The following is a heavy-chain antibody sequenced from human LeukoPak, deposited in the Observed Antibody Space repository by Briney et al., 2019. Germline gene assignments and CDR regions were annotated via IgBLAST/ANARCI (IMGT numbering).Heavy chain of an antibody. D-gene: IGHD2-2*01. V-gene: IGHV3-23*01. Sequence: PGGSLRLSCAASGFTFSSYAVNWVRQAPGKGLEWVSLITASGGSTYYADSVKGRFTISRDNSKNTLYLQMNSLRAEDTAVYYCAKARCSSSDCYLPDPWGQGTLVTVSS. J-gene: IGHJ5*02. CDR2: ITASGGST. CDR1: GFTFSSYA. CDR3: AKARCSSSDCYLPDP.